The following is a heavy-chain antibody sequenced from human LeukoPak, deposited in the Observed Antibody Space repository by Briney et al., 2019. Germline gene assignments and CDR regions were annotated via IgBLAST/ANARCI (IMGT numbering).Heavy chain of an antibody. J-gene: IGHJ4*02. CDR2: IYYSGSA. CDR3: ARHDAGGYCGGDCYWDY. V-gene: IGHV4-39*01. CDR1: GGSISSSGYY. D-gene: IGHD2-21*01. Sequence: SETLSLTCTVSGGSISSSGYYWSWIRHPPGKGLEWIGTIYYSGSAYYNPSLKSRVTISVDTSKNQFSLKLSSVTAADTAVYYCARHDAGGYCGGDCYWDYWGQGTLVTVSS.